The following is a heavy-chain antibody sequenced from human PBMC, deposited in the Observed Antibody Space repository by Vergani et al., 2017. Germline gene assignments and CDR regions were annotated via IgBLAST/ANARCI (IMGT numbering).Heavy chain of an antibody. CDR1: RFTFSSYG. Sequence: QVQLVESGGGVVQPGRSLRLSCAASRFTFSSYGMHWVRQAPGKGLEWVAVIWYDGSNKYYADSVKGRFTISRDNSKNTLYLQMNSLRAEDTAVYYCARDLFGYSSGWETFDYWGQGTLVTVSS. CDR2: IWYDGSNK. CDR3: ARDLFGYSSGWETFDY. J-gene: IGHJ4*02. D-gene: IGHD6-19*01. V-gene: IGHV3-33*01.